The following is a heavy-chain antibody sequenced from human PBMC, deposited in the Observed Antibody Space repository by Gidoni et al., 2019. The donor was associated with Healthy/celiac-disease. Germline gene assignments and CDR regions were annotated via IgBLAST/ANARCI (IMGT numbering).Heavy chain of an antibody. CDR1: GGSFSGYY. CDR3: ASRFITMVRGVIIKPFDY. D-gene: IGHD3-10*01. V-gene: IGHV4-34*01. CDR2: INHSGST. J-gene: IGHJ4*02. Sequence: QVQLQQWGAGLLKPSETLSLTCAVYGGSFSGYYWSWIRPPPGKGLEWIGEINHSGSTNYNPSLKSRVTISVDTSKNQFSLKLSSVTAADTAVYYCASRFITMVRGVIIKPFDYWGQGTLVTVSS.